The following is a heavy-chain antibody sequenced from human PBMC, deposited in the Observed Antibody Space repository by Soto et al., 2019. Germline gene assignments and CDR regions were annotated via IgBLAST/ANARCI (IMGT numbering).Heavy chain of an antibody. CDR3: ASTDFGDSVIFDY. CDR1: GASMSSYY. V-gene: IGHV4-59*01. CDR2: IYYSGSP. Sequence: SETLSLTCTVSGASMSSYYWSWIRQPPGKGLEWMGSIYYSGSPNHNPSLKSRVTISVDTSKNQFSLKLTSVTTADTAVYYCASTDFGDSVIFDYWGQGILVTVSS. D-gene: IGHD3-16*01. J-gene: IGHJ4*02.